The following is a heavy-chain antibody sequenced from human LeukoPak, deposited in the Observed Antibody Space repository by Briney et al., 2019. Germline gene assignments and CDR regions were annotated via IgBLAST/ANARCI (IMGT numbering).Heavy chain of an antibody. CDR1: GGTFSSYG. CDR3: ARGFFEAAAGLFDY. Sequence: ASVKVSCKASGGTFSSYGISWVRQAPGQGLEWMGWISAYNGNTNYAQKLQGRVTMTTDTSTSTAYMELRSLRSDDTAVYYCARGFFEAAAGLFDYWGQGTLVTVSS. CDR2: ISAYNGNT. D-gene: IGHD6-13*01. V-gene: IGHV1-18*01. J-gene: IGHJ4*02.